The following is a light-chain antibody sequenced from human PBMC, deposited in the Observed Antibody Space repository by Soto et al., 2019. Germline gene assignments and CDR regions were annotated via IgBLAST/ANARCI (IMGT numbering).Light chain of an antibody. V-gene: IGKV1-12*01. J-gene: IGKJ4*01. CDR2: GAS. CDR3: QQTDSYPLS. CDR1: LDIRTS. Sequence: DIQMTQSPSSVSASVGDRVTITCRASLDIRTSLAWYQQKPGKAPKLLIYGASNLQSGVPSRFSGSGSGTDVTITISSLQPEDFVSYFCQQTDSYPLSFGGGTKVEIK.